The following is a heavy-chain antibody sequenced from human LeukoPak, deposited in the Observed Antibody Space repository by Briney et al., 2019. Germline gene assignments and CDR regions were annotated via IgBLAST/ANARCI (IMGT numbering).Heavy chain of an antibody. CDR3: TKGSVLTIFGMDWHAFDI. J-gene: IGHJ3*02. Sequence: GGSLRLSCAASGFTFRSFAVTWVRQAPGKGLEWVSVISGSGDSTYYADSVKGRFTISRDNSKNTLYLQMNGLRAEDTAIYYCTKGSVLTIFGMDWHAFDIWGQGTMVTVS. D-gene: IGHD3-3*01. CDR2: ISGSGDST. CDR1: GFTFRSFA. V-gene: IGHV3-23*01.